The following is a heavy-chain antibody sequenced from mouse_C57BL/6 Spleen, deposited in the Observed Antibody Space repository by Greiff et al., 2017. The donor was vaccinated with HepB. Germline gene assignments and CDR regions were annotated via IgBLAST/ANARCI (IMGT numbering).Heavy chain of an antibody. J-gene: IGHJ2*01. CDR2: IDPEDGET. CDR1: GFNIKDYY. V-gene: IGHV14-2*01. Sequence: VQLKESGAELVKPGASVKLSCTASGFNIKDYYMHWVKQRTEQGLEWIGRIDPEDGETKYAPKFQGKATITADTSSNTAYLQLSSLTSEDTAVYYCASPFYYGSSYNYSDYWGQGTTLTVSS. CDR3: ASPFYYGSSYNYSDY. D-gene: IGHD1-1*01.